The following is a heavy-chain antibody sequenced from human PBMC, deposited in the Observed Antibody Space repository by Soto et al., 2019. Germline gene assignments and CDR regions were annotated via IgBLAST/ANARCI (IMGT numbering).Heavy chain of an antibody. Sequence: GGSLRLSCAVSGFTFSNYSMNWVRQAPGKGLEWVSSISSTGDYKYYTDSVKGRFTVSRDNAKNSLCLQMNSLRAEDTAVYFCARYPGTIMSTIVGSYYFDYWGLGTLVTVSS. V-gene: IGHV3-21*01. CDR3: ARYPGTIMSTIVGSYYFDY. J-gene: IGHJ4*02. CDR1: GFTFSNYS. D-gene: IGHD5-12*01. CDR2: ISSTGDYK.